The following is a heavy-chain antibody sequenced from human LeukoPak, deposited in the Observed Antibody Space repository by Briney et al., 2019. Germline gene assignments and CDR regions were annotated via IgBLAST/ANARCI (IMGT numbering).Heavy chain of an antibody. V-gene: IGHV3-21*04. CDR1: GFSFSTYA. Sequence: PGGSLRLSCAASGFSFSTYAMSWVRQAPGKGLEWVSSISSSSSYIYYADSVKGRFTISRDNAKNSLYLQMNSLRAEDTAVYYCAKEVVVGYWGQGTLVTVSS. CDR3: AKEVVVGY. CDR2: ISSSSSYI. J-gene: IGHJ4*02. D-gene: IGHD2-2*01.